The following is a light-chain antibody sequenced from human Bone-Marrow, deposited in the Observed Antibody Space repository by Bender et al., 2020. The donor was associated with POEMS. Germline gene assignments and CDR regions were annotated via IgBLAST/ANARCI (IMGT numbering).Light chain of an antibody. J-gene: IGLJ3*02. CDR3: AAWDDSLNGRV. CDR2: SND. V-gene: IGLV1-44*01. Sequence: QSVLTQPPSASGTPGQRVIISCSGSSSNIVTNPVNWYQQLPGTAPKLLIYSNDQRPSGVPDRFSGSKSGTSASLAISGLQSEDEADYYCAAWDDSLNGRVFGGGTKLTVL. CDR1: SSNIVTNP.